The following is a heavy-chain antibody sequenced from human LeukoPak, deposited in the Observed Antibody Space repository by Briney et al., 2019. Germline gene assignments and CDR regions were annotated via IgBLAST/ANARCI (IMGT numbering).Heavy chain of an antibody. J-gene: IGHJ6*02. V-gene: IGHV4-59*01. CDR3: ASSDRPGYYYYGMDV. Sequence: IPSETLSLTCTVSGGSISSYYWSWIRQPPGKGLEWIGYIYYSGSTNYNPSLKSRVTISVDTSKNQFSLKLSSVTAADTAVYYCASSDRPGYYYYGMDVWGQGTTVTVSS. CDR2: IYYSGST. D-gene: IGHD2-21*01. CDR1: GGSISSYY.